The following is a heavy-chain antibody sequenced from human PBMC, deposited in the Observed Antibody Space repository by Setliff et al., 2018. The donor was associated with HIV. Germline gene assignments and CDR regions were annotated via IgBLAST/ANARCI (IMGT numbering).Heavy chain of an antibody. CDR3: ARDDGGYNYEEAFDL. D-gene: IGHD3-16*01. J-gene: IGHJ3*01. CDR1: GYTFTDYY. V-gene: IGHV1-69-2*01. CDR2: VDPKNGGT. Sequence: ASVKVSCKASGYTFTDYYMHWVQQAPGKGLEWMGRVDPKNGGTIYAEKLRGRVTIIADTSTDTAYMELSSLRSEDTAVYYCARDDGGYNYEEAFDLWGQGTMVTVSS.